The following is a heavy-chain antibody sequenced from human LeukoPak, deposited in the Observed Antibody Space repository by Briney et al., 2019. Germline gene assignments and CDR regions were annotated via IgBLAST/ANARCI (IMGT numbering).Heavy chain of an antibody. CDR2: ISSSSTYI. Sequence: GGSLRLSCAASGFTLSRYSMNWVRQAPGKGLEWVSSISSSSTYIYYADSVKGRFTISREDSKNTLYLQMNILRAEDTAIYYCARVSGNIQIWPQPFGDGMDVWGQGTTVTVSS. CDR1: GFTLSRYS. V-gene: IGHV3-21*04. D-gene: IGHD3-10*01. J-gene: IGHJ6*02. CDR3: ARVSGNIQIWPQPFGDGMDV.